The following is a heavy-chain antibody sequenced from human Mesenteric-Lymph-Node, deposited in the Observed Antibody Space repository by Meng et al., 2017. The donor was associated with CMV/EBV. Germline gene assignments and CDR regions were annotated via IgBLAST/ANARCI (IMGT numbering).Heavy chain of an antibody. CDR1: GFTFSSYG. Sequence: GGSLRLSCAASGFTFSSYGMHWVRQAPGKGLEWVSLIYSDGSTTYYADSVKGRFTISRDKSKNTLYLQMNSLRAEDTAVYYCAKAREMATIVAACDIWGQGTMVTVSS. J-gene: IGHJ3*02. CDR2: IYSDGSTT. D-gene: IGHD5-24*01. CDR3: AKAREMATIVAACDI. V-gene: IGHV3-NL1*01.